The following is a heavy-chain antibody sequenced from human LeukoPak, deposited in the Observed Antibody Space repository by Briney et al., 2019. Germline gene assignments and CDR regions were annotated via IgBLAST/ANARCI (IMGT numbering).Heavy chain of an antibody. CDR3: ARGAVVPAATGSSPYNWFDP. D-gene: IGHD2-2*01. V-gene: IGHV6-1*01. CDR1: GDSVSSNSAA. Sequence: SQTLSLTCAISGDSVSSNSAAWNWIRQSPSRGLEWLGRTYYRSKWYNDYAVSVKSRITINPDTSKNQFSLQLNSVTPEDTAVYYCARGAVVPAATGSSPYNWFDPWGQGTLVTVSS. J-gene: IGHJ5*02. CDR2: TYYRSKWYN.